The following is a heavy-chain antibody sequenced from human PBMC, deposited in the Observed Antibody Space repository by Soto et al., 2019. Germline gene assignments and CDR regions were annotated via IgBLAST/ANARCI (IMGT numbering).Heavy chain of an antibody. V-gene: IGHV1-69*13. CDR1: GGTFSSYA. J-gene: IGHJ4*02. Sequence: SVKVSCKASGGTFSSYAISWVRQAPGQGLAWMGGIIPIFGTANYAQKFQGRVTITADESTSTAYMELSSLRSEDTAVYYCARVSGYCSGGSCYPTYFDYWGQGTLVTSPQ. D-gene: IGHD2-15*01. CDR2: IIPIFGTA. CDR3: ARVSGYCSGGSCYPTYFDY.